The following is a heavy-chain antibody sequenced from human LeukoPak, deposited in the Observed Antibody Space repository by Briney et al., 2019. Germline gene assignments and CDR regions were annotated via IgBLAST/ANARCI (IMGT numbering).Heavy chain of an antibody. CDR2: ISSSSSYI. J-gene: IGHJ4*02. CDR3: ARGTYTTSPRNPKYYFDY. V-gene: IGHV3-21*01. CDR1: RFTFSSYT. D-gene: IGHD2/OR15-2a*01. Sequence: GGSLRLSCAASRFTFSSYTMNWVRQAPGKGLEWVSSISSSSSYIYYADSVKGRFTISRDNAKNSLYLQMNSLRAEDTAVYYCARGTYTTSPRNPKYYFDYWGQGTLVTVSS.